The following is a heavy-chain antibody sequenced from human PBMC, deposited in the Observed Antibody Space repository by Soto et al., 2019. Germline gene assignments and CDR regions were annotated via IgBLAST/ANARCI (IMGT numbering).Heavy chain of an antibody. CDR2: IYYSGST. J-gene: IGHJ6*02. CDR1: GGSISSSSYY. V-gene: IGHV4-39*01. D-gene: IGHD1-26*01. Sequence: PSETLSLTCTVSGGSISSSSYYWGWIRQPPGKGLEWIGSIYYSGSTYYNPSLKSRVTISVDTSKNQFSLKLSSVTAADTAVYYCAKDMGATRGTYYYYYGMDVWGQGTTVTVSS. CDR3: AKDMGATRGTYYYYYGMDV.